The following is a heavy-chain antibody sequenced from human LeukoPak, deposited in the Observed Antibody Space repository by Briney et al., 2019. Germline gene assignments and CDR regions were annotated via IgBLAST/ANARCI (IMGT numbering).Heavy chain of an antibody. Sequence: PGGSLRLSCAASGFTFDDYGMSWVRQAPGKGLEWVSGINWNGGSTGYADSVKGRFTISRDNAKNSLYLQMNSLRAEDTAVFYCAKDGEVVPAAIYYYYYMDVWGKGTTVTVSS. D-gene: IGHD2-2*02. V-gene: IGHV3-20*04. CDR3: AKDGEVVPAAIYYYYYMDV. J-gene: IGHJ6*03. CDR2: INWNGGST. CDR1: GFTFDDYG.